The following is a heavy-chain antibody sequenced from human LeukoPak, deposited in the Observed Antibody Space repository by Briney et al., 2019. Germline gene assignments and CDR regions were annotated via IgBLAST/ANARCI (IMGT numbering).Heavy chain of an antibody. CDR3: AAGSRPYYFYYMAV. Sequence: SETLSLTCTVSGGSIKTYYWSWSRQSPGKGLEWIGSMSYSGISNYIPSLKSRVSMTIDISKNQFSLKLTSVTAADTALYFCAAGSRPYYFYYMAVWGTGTTVTVSS. V-gene: IGHV4-59*08. CDR1: GGSIKTYY. CDR2: MSYSGIS. J-gene: IGHJ6*03.